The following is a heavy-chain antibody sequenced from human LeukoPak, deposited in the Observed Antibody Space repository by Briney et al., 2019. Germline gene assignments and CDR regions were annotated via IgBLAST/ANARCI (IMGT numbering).Heavy chain of an antibody. Sequence: SETLSLTCTVSGGSISSYFWSWIRQPPGKGLEWIGYIYYSGGTNYNPSLKSRVIISVDTSKNQFSLILSSVTAADTAVYYCATERYYGSGSRDFDYWGQGTLVTVSS. CDR1: GGSISSYF. J-gene: IGHJ4*02. V-gene: IGHV4-59*12. CDR3: ATERYYGSGSRDFDY. D-gene: IGHD3-10*01. CDR2: IYYSGGT.